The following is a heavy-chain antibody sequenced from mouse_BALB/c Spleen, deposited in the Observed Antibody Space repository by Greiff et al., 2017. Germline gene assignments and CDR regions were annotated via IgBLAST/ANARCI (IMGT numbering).Heavy chain of an antibody. CDR1: GYTFSSYW. J-gene: IGHJ3*01. V-gene: IGHV1-9*01. Sequence: QVQLQQSGAELMKPGASVKISCKATGYTFSSYWIEWVKQRPGHGLEWIGEILPGSGSTNYNEKFKGKATFTADTSSNTAYMQLSSLTSEDSAVYYCARRGLRSAWFAYWGQGTLVTVSA. CDR2: ILPGSGST. D-gene: IGHD2-2*01. CDR3: ARRGLRSAWFAY.